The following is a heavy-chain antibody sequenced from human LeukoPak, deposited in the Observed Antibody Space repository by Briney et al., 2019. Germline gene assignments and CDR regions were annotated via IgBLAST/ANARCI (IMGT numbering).Heavy chain of an antibody. CDR1: GFTFSSYW. J-gene: IGHJ4*02. CDR2: INTDGSST. Sequence: GGSLRLSCAASGFTFSSYWMHWVRQAPGKGLVWVSRINTDGSSTSYADSVKGRFTISRDNAKNSLYLQMNSLRAEDTAVYYCARDRGIAAPVDYWGQGTLVTVSS. D-gene: IGHD6-13*01. CDR3: ARDRGIAAPVDY. V-gene: IGHV3-74*01.